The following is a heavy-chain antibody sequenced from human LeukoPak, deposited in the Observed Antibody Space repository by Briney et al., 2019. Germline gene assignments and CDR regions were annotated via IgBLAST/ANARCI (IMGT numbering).Heavy chain of an antibody. CDR3: ARPSRDGYRYTFDY. Sequence: PSETLSLTRTDSGGSICSYYWSWIRQPPGKGLGWIGYIYNSGSTNYSPSLKSRVSISVDTPKNQFSLRLSSVTAADTAVYYCARPSRDGYRYTFDYWGQGILVTVSS. CDR2: IYNSGST. J-gene: IGHJ4*02. D-gene: IGHD5-24*01. V-gene: IGHV4-59*01. CDR1: GGSICSYY.